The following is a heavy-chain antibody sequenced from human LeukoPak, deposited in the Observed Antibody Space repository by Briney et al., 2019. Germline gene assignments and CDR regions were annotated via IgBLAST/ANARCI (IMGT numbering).Heavy chain of an antibody. V-gene: IGHV4-39*01. J-gene: IGHJ4*02. CDR1: GGSISSSSYY. CDR3: ARLSGSYWPAGY. CDR2: LYYSGST. Sequence: PSETLSLTCTVSGGSISSSSYYWGWIRQPPGKGPEWIGSLYYSGSTYYNPSLKSRVTISVDTSKNQFSLKLSSVTAADTAVYYCARLSGSYWPAGYWGQGTLVTVSS. D-gene: IGHD1-26*01.